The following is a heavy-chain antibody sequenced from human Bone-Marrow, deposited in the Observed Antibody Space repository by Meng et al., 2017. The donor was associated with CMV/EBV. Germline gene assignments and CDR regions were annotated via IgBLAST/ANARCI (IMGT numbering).Heavy chain of an antibody. CDR2: ISAYNGNT. CDR1: GYTFTSYD. J-gene: IGHJ3*02. Sequence: ASVKVSCKASGYTFTSYDINWVRHATGQGLEWMGWISAYNGNTNYAQKLQGRVTMTTDTSTSTAYMELRSLRSDDTAVYYCARQWELPDAFDIWGHGTLVIVSS. V-gene: IGHV1-18*01. D-gene: IGHD1-26*01. CDR3: ARQWELPDAFDI.